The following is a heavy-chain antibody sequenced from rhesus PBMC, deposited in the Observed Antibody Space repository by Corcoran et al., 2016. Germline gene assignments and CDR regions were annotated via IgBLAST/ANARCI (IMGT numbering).Heavy chain of an antibody. CDR2: IRSKAYGGTA. CDR3: TKDQYSFDY. CDR1: GFTFSDYY. Sequence: EVQLVESGGGLVQPGGSLRLSCAASGFTFSDYYMYWVRQAPGKGLEWVVFIRSKAYGGTAEYAASVKGRFTISRDDSKSIAYLQMSSLKTEDTAVYYCTKDQYSFDYWGQGVLVTVSS. V-gene: IGHV3-184*01. D-gene: IGHD2-15*01. J-gene: IGHJ4*01.